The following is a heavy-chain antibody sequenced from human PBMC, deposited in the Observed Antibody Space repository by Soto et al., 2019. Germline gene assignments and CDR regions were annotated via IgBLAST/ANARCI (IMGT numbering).Heavy chain of an antibody. V-gene: IGHV4-34*01. CDR3: SRGKDAYKGGRT. CDR1: DGSLSTDY. D-gene: IGHD1-1*01. CDR2: IYPSGST. Sequence: PSETLSLTCAVYDGSLSTDYCTWTRQLPGKGLEWIGDIYPSGSTHYNPSLKTRVTLSQDTSKKQFSLNLVSVTAADTGEYYCSRGKDAYKGGRTWGQGTLVTVSS. J-gene: IGHJ5*02.